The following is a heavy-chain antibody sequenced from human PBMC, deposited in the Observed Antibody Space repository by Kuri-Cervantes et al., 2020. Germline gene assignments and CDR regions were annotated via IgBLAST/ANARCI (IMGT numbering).Heavy chain of an antibody. CDR2: MNPNSGNT. Sequence: ASVKVSCKASGGTFSSYAISWVRQAPGQGLEWMGWMNPNSGNTGYAQKFQGRVTMTRNTSITTAYMELSSLRSEATAVYYCARRSVAGTGFDYWGQGTLVTVSS. CDR3: ARRSVAGTGFDY. D-gene: IGHD6-19*01. J-gene: IGHJ4*02. V-gene: IGHV1-8*02. CDR1: GGTFSSYA.